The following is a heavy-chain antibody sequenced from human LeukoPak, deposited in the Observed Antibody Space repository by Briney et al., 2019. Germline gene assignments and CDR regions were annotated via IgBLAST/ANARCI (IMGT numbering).Heavy chain of an antibody. J-gene: IGHJ4*02. CDR1: GFTFWSYA. CDR3: AKARPYCSGGSCYSSSCDY. CDR2: ISASGGRT. Sequence: GGSLRLFCAASGFTFWSYAMRWVRRAPGKGLVWVSAISASGGRTYYADSVKGRFTISRDNSMNTLYLQMNSLRAEDTAVYYCAKARPYCSGGSCYSSSCDYWGQGTLVTVSS. V-gene: IGHV3-23*01. D-gene: IGHD2-15*01.